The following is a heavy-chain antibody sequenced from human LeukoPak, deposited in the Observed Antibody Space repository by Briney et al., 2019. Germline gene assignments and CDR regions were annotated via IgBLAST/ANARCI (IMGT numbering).Heavy chain of an antibody. D-gene: IGHD3-22*01. J-gene: IGHJ4*02. CDR3: AREFAYDSSGYYFWRGANYFDY. Sequence: PGGSLRLSCAASGFTVSSNYMSWVRQAPGKGLEWVSAIYSGGSTYYADSVKGRFTISRDNSKKTLTLQMSSLRAADPAVYYWAREFAYDSSGYYFWRGANYFDYWSQGTLVAVSS. V-gene: IGHV3-66*01. CDR1: GFTVSSNY. CDR2: IYSGGST.